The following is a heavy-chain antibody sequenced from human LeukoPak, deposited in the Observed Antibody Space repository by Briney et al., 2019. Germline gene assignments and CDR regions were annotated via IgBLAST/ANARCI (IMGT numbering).Heavy chain of an antibody. V-gene: IGHV3-30-3*01. D-gene: IGHD1-26*01. Sequence: PGRSLRLSCAASGFTFSSYAMHWVRQPPGKGLEWVAVISYDGSDKYYADSVKGRFTISRDNSKNTRYLQMNSLRAEDTAVYYCARDLYVRELDYWGQGTLVTVSS. J-gene: IGHJ4*02. CDR1: GFTFSSYA. CDR2: ISYDGSDK. CDR3: ARDLYVRELDY.